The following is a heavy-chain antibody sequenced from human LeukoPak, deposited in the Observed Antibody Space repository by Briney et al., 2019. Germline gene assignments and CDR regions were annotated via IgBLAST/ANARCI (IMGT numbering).Heavy chain of an antibody. Sequence: SETLSLTCTVSGGSISSFYWNWIRQPPGKGLEWVGYIYYSGSSNYNPSLKSRITISVDTSKNQFSLNLSSVTAADTAVYYCARHRGYSSGLFEYWGQGTLVTVSS. V-gene: IGHV4-59*08. D-gene: IGHD6-19*01. CDR3: ARHRGYSSGLFEY. J-gene: IGHJ4*02. CDR2: IYYSGSS. CDR1: GGSISSFY.